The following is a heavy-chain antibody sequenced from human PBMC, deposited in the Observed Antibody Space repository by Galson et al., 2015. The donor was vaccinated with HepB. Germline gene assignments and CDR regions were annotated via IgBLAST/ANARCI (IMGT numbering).Heavy chain of an antibody. Sequence: SVKVSCKASGYTFTSYGISWVRQAPGQGLEWMGWISAYNGNANYAQKLQGRVTMTTNTSTSTAYMELRSLRSDDTAVYYCARDGWIYYYYYYMDVWGKGTTVTVSS. D-gene: IGHD2-2*03. J-gene: IGHJ6*03. V-gene: IGHV1-18*01. CDR3: ARDGWIYYYYYYMDV. CDR1: GYTFTSYG. CDR2: ISAYNGNA.